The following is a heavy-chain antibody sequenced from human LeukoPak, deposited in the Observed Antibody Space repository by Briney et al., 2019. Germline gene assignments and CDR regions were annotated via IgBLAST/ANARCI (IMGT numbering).Heavy chain of an antibody. Sequence: GGSLRLSCAASGFTFSSYEMNWVRQAPGKGLEWDSYISSSGSTIYYADSVKGRFTISRDNAKNSLYLQMNSLRAEDTAIYYCARETRIRNYYDSGAYYYGDYFDYWGQGTLVTVSS. D-gene: IGHD3-22*01. V-gene: IGHV3-48*03. J-gene: IGHJ4*02. CDR3: ARETRIRNYYDSGAYYYGDYFDY. CDR1: GFTFSSYE. CDR2: ISSSGSTI.